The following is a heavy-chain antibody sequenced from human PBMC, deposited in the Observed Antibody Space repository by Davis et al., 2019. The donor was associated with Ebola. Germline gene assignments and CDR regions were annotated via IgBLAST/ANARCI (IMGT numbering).Heavy chain of an antibody. CDR3: ATGVVAGTVWYFDL. J-gene: IGHJ2*01. CDR1: GGSISSGGYY. CDR2: IYYSGST. Sequence: SETLSLTCTVSGGSISSGGYYWSWIRQHPGKGLEWIGYIYYSGSTYYNPSLKSRVTISVDTSKNQFSLKLSSVTAADTAVYYCATGVVAGTVWYFDLWGRGTLVTVSS. V-gene: IGHV4-31*03. D-gene: IGHD6-19*01.